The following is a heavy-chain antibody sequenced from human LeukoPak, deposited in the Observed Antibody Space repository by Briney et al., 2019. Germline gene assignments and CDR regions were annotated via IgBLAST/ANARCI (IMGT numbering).Heavy chain of an antibody. CDR2: IYSGGST. V-gene: IGHV3-53*04. J-gene: IGHJ6*02. D-gene: IGHD3-10*01. Sequence: GGSLRLSYAASGFTVSSNYMSWVRQAPGKGLEWVSVIYSGGSTYYADSVKGRFTISRHNSKNTLYLQMNSLRAEDTAVYYCARDGFFGSGSPPHYYYGMDVWGQGTTVTVSS. CDR3: ARDGFFGSGSPPHYYYGMDV. CDR1: GFTVSSNY.